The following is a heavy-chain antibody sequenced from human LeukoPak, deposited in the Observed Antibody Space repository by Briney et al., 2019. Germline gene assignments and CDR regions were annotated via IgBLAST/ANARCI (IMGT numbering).Heavy chain of an antibody. Sequence: SETLSLTCTVSGGSISSSSYYWGWIRQPPGKGLEWIGSIYYSGSTYYNPSLKSRVTISVDTSKSQFSLKLSSVTAADTAVYYCAIPLTGIAVAAPRYYMDVWGKGTTVTVSS. V-gene: IGHV4-39*07. D-gene: IGHD6-19*01. CDR1: GGSISSSSYY. CDR3: AIPLTGIAVAAPRYYMDV. CDR2: IYYSGST. J-gene: IGHJ6*03.